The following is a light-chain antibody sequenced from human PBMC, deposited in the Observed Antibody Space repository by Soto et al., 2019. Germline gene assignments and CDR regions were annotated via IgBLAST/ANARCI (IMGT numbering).Light chain of an antibody. J-gene: IGKJ1*01. CDR1: QSVNTN. V-gene: IGKV3-15*01. CDR2: GAS. Sequence: EIVMTQSPATLSVSPGERATLSFRASQSVNTNLAGYQQKPGQAPRLLIYGASTRATGIPARFSGSGSGTEFTLTINSLQSEDFAIYYCQQYNNWPGTFGQGTKVDIK. CDR3: QQYNNWPGT.